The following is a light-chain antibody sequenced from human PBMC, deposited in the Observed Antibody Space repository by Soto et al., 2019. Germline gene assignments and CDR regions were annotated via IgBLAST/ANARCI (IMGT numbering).Light chain of an antibody. CDR2: EVS. J-gene: IGLJ2*01. CDR3: SSYAGSNNPV. CDR1: SRDVGGYNY. V-gene: IGLV2-8*01. Sequence: QSALTQPPSASGSPGQSVTISCTGTSRDVGGYNYVSWYQQHPGKAPKLMIYEVSKRPSGVPDRFSGSKSGNTASRTVSGLQDDDEADYYCSSYAGSNNPVFGGGTKLTVL.